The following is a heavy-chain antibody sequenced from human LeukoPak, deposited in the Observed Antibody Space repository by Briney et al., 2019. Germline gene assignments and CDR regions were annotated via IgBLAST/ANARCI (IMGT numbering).Heavy chain of an antibody. CDR1: GGTFGSYA. Sequence: ASVKVSCKASGGTFGSYAISWVRQAPGQGLEWMGGIIPIFGTANYAQKFQGRVTITTDESTSTAYMELSSLRSEDTAVYYCARDDWRGQPSGSYYSWGQGTLVTVSS. V-gene: IGHV1-69*05. CDR3: ARDDWRGQPSGSYYS. J-gene: IGHJ4*02. CDR2: IIPIFGTA. D-gene: IGHD1-26*01.